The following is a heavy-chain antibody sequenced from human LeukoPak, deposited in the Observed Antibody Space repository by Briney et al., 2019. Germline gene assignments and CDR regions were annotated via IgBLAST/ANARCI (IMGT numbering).Heavy chain of an antibody. Sequence: ASVKVSCKASRYTFTSYDINWVREAAGHGLEWMGWMNPNTGRTGYAQKFQGRTTMTRDTSINTAYMELTNLRSEDTALYYCARLSQTPDYYTLGGYYYLGYWGQGTPVTVSS. D-gene: IGHD3-10*01. CDR1: RYTFTSYD. V-gene: IGHV1-8*01. CDR2: MNPNTGRT. J-gene: IGHJ4*02. CDR3: ARLSQTPDYYTLGGYYYLGY.